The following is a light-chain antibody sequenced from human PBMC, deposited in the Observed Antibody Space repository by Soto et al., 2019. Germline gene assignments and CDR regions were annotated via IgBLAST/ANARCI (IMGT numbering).Light chain of an antibody. J-gene: IGKJ5*01. CDR3: QQRSNWPIT. CDR1: ESIRTS. CDR2: DAS. V-gene: IGKV3-11*01. Sequence: EIVLTQSPATLSLSPGERATLSCRARESIRTSLAWYHQKPGQAPRLLIYDASTRATGIPARFSGSGSGTDFTLTIGSLEPEDFAIYYCQQRSNWPITFGQGTRLEIK.